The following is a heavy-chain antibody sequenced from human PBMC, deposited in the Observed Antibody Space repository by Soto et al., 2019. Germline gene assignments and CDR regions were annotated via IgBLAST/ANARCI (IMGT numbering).Heavy chain of an antibody. V-gene: IGHV4-34*01. D-gene: IGHD7-27*01. J-gene: IGHJ6*03. CDR2: INHSGST. Sequence: SETLSLTCAVYGGSFIGYCWSWIRQPPGKGLEWIGEINHSGSTNYNPSLKSRVTISLDTSKNQFSLKLSSVTAADTAVYYCARMGNRRYYYLDVWDKGTTVTVSS. CDR1: GGSFIGYC. CDR3: ARMGNRRYYYLDV.